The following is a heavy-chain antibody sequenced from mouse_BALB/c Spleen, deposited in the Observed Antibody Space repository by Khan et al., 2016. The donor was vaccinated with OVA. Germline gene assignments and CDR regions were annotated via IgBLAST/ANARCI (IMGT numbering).Heavy chain of an antibody. D-gene: IGHD1-2*01. V-gene: IGHV3-2*02. Sequence: EVQLQESGPGLVKPSQSLSLTCAVTGYSITSGYGWNWIRQFPGNKLEWMGYISYSGSTNYNPSLKSRISITRDTSKNQFFLQLNSVTTEDAATYYCARTARIKYWGQGTTLTVSS. CDR1: GYSITSGYG. CDR2: ISYSGST. CDR3: ARTARIKY. J-gene: IGHJ2*01.